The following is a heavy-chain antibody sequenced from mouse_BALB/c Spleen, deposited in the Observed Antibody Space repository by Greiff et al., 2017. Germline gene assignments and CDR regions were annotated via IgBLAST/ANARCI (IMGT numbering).Heavy chain of an antibody. CDR1: GFTFSDYG. D-gene: IGHD1-1*01. CDR2: ISNLAYSI. V-gene: IGHV5-15*02. J-gene: IGHJ3*01. CDR3: ARVYYYGSSAWFAY. Sequence: EVQGVESGGGLVQPGGSRKLSCAASGFTFSDYGMAWVRQAPGKGPEWVAFISNLAYSIYYADTVTGRFTISRENAKNTLYLEMSSLRSEDTAMYYCARVYYYGSSAWFAYWGQGTLVTVSA.